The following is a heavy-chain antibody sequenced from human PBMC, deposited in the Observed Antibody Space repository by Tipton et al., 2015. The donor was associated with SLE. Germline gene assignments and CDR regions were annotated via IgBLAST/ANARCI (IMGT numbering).Heavy chain of an antibody. J-gene: IGHJ4*02. CDR1: GLSIKSNYY. CDR2: VYHSGTT. Sequence: TLSLTCAVSGLSIKSNYYWGWIRQTPGRGLEWIGSVYHSGTTYYNPSLKSRVTISVDTSKNQFSLKLSSVTAADTAVYYCARHGDYYDSSGYSYWGQGTLVTVSS. CDR3: ARHGDYYDSSGYSY. D-gene: IGHD3-22*01. V-gene: IGHV4-38-2*01.